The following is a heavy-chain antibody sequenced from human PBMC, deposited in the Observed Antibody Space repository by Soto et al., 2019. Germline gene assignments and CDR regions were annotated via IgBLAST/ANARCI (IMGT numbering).Heavy chain of an antibody. Sequence: PSETLSLTCTVSGGSISSGGYYWTWIRQHPGKGLEWIGYNYYSGITYYNPSLKSRVTISLDTSKNQFSLKLSSVTAADTAVYYCARGSSIAGLYYLLDVWGQGTTVTVSS. D-gene: IGHD6-6*01. CDR1: GGSISSGGYY. V-gene: IGHV4-31*03. CDR2: NYYSGIT. J-gene: IGHJ6*02. CDR3: ARGSSIAGLYYLLDV.